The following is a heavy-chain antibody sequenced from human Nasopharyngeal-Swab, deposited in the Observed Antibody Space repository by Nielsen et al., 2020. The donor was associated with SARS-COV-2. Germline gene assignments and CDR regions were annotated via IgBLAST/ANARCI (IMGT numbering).Heavy chain of an antibody. CDR2: TYYRSKWYN. V-gene: IGHV6-1*01. Sequence: WIRQSPSRGLEWLGRTYYRSKWYNDYAVSVKSRITINPDTSKSQFSLHLNSVTPEDTAVYYCARARGAYSDYYYYYTDVWGKGTTVTVSS. D-gene: IGHD4-11*01. CDR3: ARARGAYSDYYYYYTDV. J-gene: IGHJ6*03.